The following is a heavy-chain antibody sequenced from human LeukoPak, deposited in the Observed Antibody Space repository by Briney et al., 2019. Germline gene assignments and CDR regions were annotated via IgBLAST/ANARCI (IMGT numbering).Heavy chain of an antibody. D-gene: IGHD3-9*01. Sequence: GGSLRLSCAATGFTFNTYGMSWVRQAPGKGLEWVSVISSGGDNTYYADSVKGRFTVSRDASKNTLFLHMNSLRAEDTAVYYCVRVGWDKTGYYHPQLDYWGQGTLVTVSS. CDR3: VRVGWDKTGYYHPQLDY. CDR1: GFTFNTYG. J-gene: IGHJ4*02. CDR2: ISSGGDNT. V-gene: IGHV3-23*01.